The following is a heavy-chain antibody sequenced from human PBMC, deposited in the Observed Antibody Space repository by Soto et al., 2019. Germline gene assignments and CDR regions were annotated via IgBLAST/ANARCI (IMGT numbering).Heavy chain of an antibody. Sequence: ASVKVSCKASGYTFTSYDINWVRQATGQGLEWMGWMNPNSGNTGYAQKFQGRVTMTRNTSISTAYMELSSLRSEDTAVYYCARGRVGLLWFGELFRYYFDYWGQGTLVTVSS. D-gene: IGHD3-10*01. V-gene: IGHV1-8*01. J-gene: IGHJ4*02. CDR2: MNPNSGNT. CDR1: GYTFTSYD. CDR3: ARGRVGLLWFGELFRYYFDY.